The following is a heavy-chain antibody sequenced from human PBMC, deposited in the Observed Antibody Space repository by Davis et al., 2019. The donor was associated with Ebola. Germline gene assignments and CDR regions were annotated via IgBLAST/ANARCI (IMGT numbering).Heavy chain of an antibody. CDR3: ARVGYYGSGSYYYYYGMDV. Sequence: SVKVSCKASGGTFSSYAISWVRQAPGQGLEWMGRIIPILGIANYAQKFQGRVTITADKSTSTAYMELSSLRSEDTAVYYCARVGYYGSGSYYYYYGMDVWGQGTTVTVSS. V-gene: IGHV1-69*04. CDR2: IIPILGIA. D-gene: IGHD3-10*01. CDR1: GGTFSSYA. J-gene: IGHJ6*02.